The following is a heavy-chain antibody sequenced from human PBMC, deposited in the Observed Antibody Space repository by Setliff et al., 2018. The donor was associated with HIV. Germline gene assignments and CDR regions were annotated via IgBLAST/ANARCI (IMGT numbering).Heavy chain of an antibody. CDR3: VIRRNFDWLAKSGPFDD. D-gene: IGHD3-9*01. Sequence: SETLSLTCTVSGGSISSSVYYWSWIRQHPGKGLEWIGYIYYSGSTYYNPSLKSRLTMSVDTSKNQFSLRLSSVTAADTAVYYCVIRRNFDWLAKSGPFDDWGQGILVTVSS. J-gene: IGHJ4*02. V-gene: IGHV4-31*03. CDR1: GGSISSSVYY. CDR2: IYYSGST.